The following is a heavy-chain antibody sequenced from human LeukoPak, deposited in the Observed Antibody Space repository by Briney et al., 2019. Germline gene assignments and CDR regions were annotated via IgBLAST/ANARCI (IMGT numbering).Heavy chain of an antibody. CDR3: ARVSAVAGTAYLSMLEDYFDY. V-gene: IGHV1-18*01. Sequence: ASVKVSCKASGYTFTSYGISWVRQAPGQGLEWMGWISAYNGNTNYAQKLQGRVTMTTDTSTSTAYMELSSLRSEDTAVYYCARVSAVAGTAYLSMLEDYFDYWGQGTLVTVSS. D-gene: IGHD6-19*01. J-gene: IGHJ4*02. CDR1: GYTFTSYG. CDR2: ISAYNGNT.